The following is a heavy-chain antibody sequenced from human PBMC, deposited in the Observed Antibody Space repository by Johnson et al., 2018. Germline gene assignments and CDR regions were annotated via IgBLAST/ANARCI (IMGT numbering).Heavy chain of an antibody. CDR3: AKALRGGIVPPAGAFDI. V-gene: IGHV3-30*18. J-gene: IGHJ3*02. CDR2: ISYDGSNK. CDR1: GFTFSSYG. Sequence: LVESGGGVVQPGRSLRLSCAASGFTFSSYGMHWVRQAPGKGLEWVAVISYDGSNKYYADSVKGRFTISRDNSKNTLYLQMNSLRAEDTAGDYCAKALRGGIVPPAGAFDIWGQGTMVTVSS. D-gene: IGHD2-2*01.